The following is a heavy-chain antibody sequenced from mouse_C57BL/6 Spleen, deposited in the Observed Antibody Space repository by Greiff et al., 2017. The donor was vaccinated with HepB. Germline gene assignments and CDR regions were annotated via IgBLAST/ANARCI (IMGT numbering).Heavy chain of an antibody. CDR1: GYNFTSYW. CDR2: IDPSDSYT. V-gene: IGHV1-50*01. Sequence: QVQLQQPGAELVKPGASVKLSCKASGYNFTSYWMQWVKQRPGQGLEWIGEIDPSDSYTNYNQKFKGKATLTVDTSSSTAYMQLSSLTSEDSAVYYCARWDTTVVEGYWGQGTTLTVSS. CDR3: ARWDTTVVEGY. D-gene: IGHD1-1*01. J-gene: IGHJ2*01.